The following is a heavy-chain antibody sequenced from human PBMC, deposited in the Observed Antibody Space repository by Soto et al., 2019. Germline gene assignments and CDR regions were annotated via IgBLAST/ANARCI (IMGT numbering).Heavy chain of an antibody. CDR1: GFTFSSYW. V-gene: IGHV3-74*01. Sequence: QPGGSLRLSCAASGFTFSSYWMHWVRQAPGKGLVWVSRINSDGSSTSYADSVKGRFTISRDNAKNTLYLQMNSLRAEDTAVYYCARSAYCGGDCYPRPFDYWGQGTLVTVSS. CDR3: ARSAYCGGDCYPRPFDY. J-gene: IGHJ4*02. D-gene: IGHD2-21*02. CDR2: INSDGSST.